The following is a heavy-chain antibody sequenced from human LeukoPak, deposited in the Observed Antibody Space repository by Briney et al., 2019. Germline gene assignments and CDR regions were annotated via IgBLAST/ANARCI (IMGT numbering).Heavy chain of an antibody. CDR1: GFTVSSSY. CDR2: IYSGGST. J-gene: IGHJ4*02. D-gene: IGHD5-18*01. V-gene: IGHV3-53*01. Sequence: GGSLRLSCAASGFTVSSSYMSWVRQAPGRGLEWVSLIYSGGSTYYAASVKGRFTISRDNSKNTLYLQMNSLRPEDTAVYYCAKGYNYAYEYWGQGTLVTVSS. CDR3: AKGYNYAYEY.